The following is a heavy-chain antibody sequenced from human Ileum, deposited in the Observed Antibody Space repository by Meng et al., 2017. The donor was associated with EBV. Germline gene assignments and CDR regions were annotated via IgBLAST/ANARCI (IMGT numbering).Heavy chain of an antibody. CDR2: IYWDDDK. CDR3: THRPMTSAYYYFDY. D-gene: IGHD3-22*01. CDR1: GFSLSISGLG. Sequence: QITLKESGPTLVKPXXTLPRTCXSSGFSLSISGLGVGRIRQPPGKALEWLALIYWDDDKRYSPSLKSRLTITKDTSKNQVVLTMTNMDPVDTATYYCTHRPMTSAYYYFDYWGQGTLVTVSS. V-gene: IGHV2-5*02. J-gene: IGHJ4*02.